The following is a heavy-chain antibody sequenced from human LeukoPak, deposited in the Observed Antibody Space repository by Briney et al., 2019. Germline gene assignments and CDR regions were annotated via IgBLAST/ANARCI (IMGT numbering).Heavy chain of an antibody. D-gene: IGHD4-23*01. CDR1: GFTFNNYH. Sequence: GGSLRLSCAACGFTFNNYHIHWDRQAPGKGLEYVSAISSNGDNTYYANSVKGRFTVSRDNSKNTEYLQMGSLRPDDMAVYYCARERPDYGGNVDYWGQGTLVTVSS. J-gene: IGHJ4*02. CDR3: ARERPDYGGNVDY. CDR2: ISSNGDNT. V-gene: IGHV3-64*01.